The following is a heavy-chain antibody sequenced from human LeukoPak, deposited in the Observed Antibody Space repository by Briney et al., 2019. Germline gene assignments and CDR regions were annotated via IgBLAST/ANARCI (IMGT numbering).Heavy chain of an antibody. J-gene: IGHJ4*02. D-gene: IGHD6-19*01. CDR1: GFTFSSYG. CDR2: ISYDGSNK. CDR3: AKDRASSSSGWYYFDY. Sequence: GGSLRLSCAASGFTFSSYGMHWVRQAPGKGLEWVAVISYDGSNKYYADSVKGRFTISRDNSKNTLYLQMNSLRAEDTAVYYCAKDRASSSSGWYYFDYWGQGTLVTVSS. V-gene: IGHV3-30*18.